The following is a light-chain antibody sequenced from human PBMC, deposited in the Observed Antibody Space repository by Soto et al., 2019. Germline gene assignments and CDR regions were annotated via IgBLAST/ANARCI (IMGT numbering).Light chain of an antibody. J-gene: IGLJ3*02. Sequence: QSVLTQPPSVSGVPGQKITISCTGSRSNIGAGYDVHWYQQFRGTAPKLLIYGNKNRPSGVPDRFSGSKSGTSASLAITGLQAEDEADYYCSSYTSSSTLPWVFGGGTKVTVL. V-gene: IGLV1-40*02. CDR3: SSYTSSSTLPWV. CDR1: RSNIGAGYD. CDR2: GNK.